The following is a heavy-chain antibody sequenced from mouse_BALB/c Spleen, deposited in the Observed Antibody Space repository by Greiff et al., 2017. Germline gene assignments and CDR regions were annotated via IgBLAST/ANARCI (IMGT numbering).Heavy chain of an antibody. CDR1: GYAFSSSW. CDR3: ARSDTTAMDY. V-gene: IGHV1-82*01. J-gene: IGHJ4*01. Sequence: VQLQQSGPELVKPGASVKISCKASGYAFSSSWMNWVKQRPGQGLEWIGRIYPGDGDTNYNGKFKGKATLTADKSSSTAYMQLSSLTSENSAVYFCARSDTTAMDYWGQGTSVTVSS. CDR2: IYPGDGDT. D-gene: IGHD2-12*01.